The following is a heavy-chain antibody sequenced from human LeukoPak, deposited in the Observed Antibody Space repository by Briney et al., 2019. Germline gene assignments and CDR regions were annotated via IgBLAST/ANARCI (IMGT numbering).Heavy chain of an antibody. CDR2: ISGSGGST. D-gene: IGHD1-26*01. CDR1: GFTFSSYA. CDR3: ARLRGKTSGSYRFDY. J-gene: IGHJ4*02. Sequence: GGSLRLSCAASGFTFSSYAMSWVRQAPGKGLEWVSAISGSGGSTYYADSVKGRFTISRDNSKNTLYLQMNSLKASDTAMYYCARLRGKTSGSYRFDYWGQGTLVTVSS. V-gene: IGHV3-23*01.